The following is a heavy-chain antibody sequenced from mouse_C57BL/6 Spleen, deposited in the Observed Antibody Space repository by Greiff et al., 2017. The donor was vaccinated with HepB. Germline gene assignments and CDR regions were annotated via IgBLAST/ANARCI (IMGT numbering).Heavy chain of an antibody. CDR1: GYTFTSYW. D-gene: IGHD2-4*01. Sequence: VQLQQSGAELVRPGSSVKLSCKASGYTFTSYWMHWVKQRPIQGLEWIGNIDPTDSETHYNQKFKDKATLTVDKSSSTAYMQLSSLTSEDSAVYYCASDDYDEGFAYWGQGTLVTVSA. CDR2: IDPTDSET. V-gene: IGHV1-52*01. CDR3: ASDDYDEGFAY. J-gene: IGHJ3*01.